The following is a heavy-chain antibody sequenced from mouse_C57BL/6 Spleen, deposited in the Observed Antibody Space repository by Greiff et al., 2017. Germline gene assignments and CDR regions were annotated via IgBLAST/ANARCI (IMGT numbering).Heavy chain of an antibody. J-gene: IGHJ4*01. CDR2: IYPGDGDT. CDR3: ARGGYSASVDY. Sequence: QVQLQQSGAELVKPGASVKISCKASGYAFSSYWMNWVKQRPGKGLEWIGQIYPGDGDTNYNGKFKGKATLTADKSSSTAYMQLSSLTSEDSAVYFCARGGYSASVDYWGQGTSVTVSS. D-gene: IGHD2-12*01. V-gene: IGHV1-80*01. CDR1: GYAFSSYW.